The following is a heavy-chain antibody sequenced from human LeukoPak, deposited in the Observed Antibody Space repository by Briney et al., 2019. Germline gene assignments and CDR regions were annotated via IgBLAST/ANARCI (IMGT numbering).Heavy chain of an antibody. J-gene: IGHJ1*01. CDR2: IKEDGSAK. Sequence: GESLKISCAASGFIFDNFYMHWVRQAPGKGLEWVASIKEDGSAKYYVDSVTGRFTISRDNANNSVYLQMNSLRVGDTAVYYCARPIPTRIVFQNWGPGTLVTVS. CDR1: GFIFDNFY. D-gene: IGHD2-15*01. CDR3: ARPIPTRIVFQN. V-gene: IGHV3-7*01.